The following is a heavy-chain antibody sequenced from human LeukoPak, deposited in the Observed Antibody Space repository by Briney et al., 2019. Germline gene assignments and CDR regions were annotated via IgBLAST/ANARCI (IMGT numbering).Heavy chain of an antibody. J-gene: IGHJ4*02. Sequence: SETLSLTCTVSGGSISSYYWSWIRQPAGKGLEWIGRIYTSGSTNYNPSLKSRVTMSVDTSKNQLSLKLSSVTAADTAVYYCARDRPNSSGSGFDYWGQGTLVTVSS. CDR3: ARDRPNSSGSGFDY. V-gene: IGHV4-4*07. D-gene: IGHD3-22*01. CDR1: GGSISSYY. CDR2: IYTSGST.